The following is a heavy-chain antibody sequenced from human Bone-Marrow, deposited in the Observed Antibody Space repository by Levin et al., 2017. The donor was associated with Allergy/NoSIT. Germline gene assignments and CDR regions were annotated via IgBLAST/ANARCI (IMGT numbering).Heavy chain of an antibody. J-gene: IGHJ4*02. Sequence: LSLPCAASGFRFRDYAMNWVRPAPGKGLEWVSSISESGDITDYADSVKGRFAISRDNSRNTLFLQMNSLRPDDTAVYYCAKQYVVGGWGQGTLVTVSS. CDR3: AKQYVVGG. CDR1: GFRFRDYA. V-gene: IGHV3-23*01. CDR2: ISESGDIT. D-gene: IGHD2-15*01.